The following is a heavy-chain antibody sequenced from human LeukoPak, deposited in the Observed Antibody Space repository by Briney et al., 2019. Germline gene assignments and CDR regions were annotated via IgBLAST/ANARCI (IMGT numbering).Heavy chain of an antibody. V-gene: IGHV4-34*01. CDR1: GGSFSGYY. J-gene: IGHJ4*02. CDR3: ARGSFLVTFGGFIG. Sequence: SETLSLTCAVYGGSFSGYYWSGLRQPPGKGLEWIGEINHCGSTNYNPSLKSRVTISVDTSKNQFSLKLSSVTAEDTAVYYCARGSFLVTFGGFIGWGQGTLVTVSS. CDR2: INHCGST. D-gene: IGHD3-16*02.